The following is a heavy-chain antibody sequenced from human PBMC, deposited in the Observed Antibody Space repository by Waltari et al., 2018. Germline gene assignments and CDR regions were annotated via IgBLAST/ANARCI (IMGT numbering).Heavy chain of an antibody. CDR3: ARGGTVDSSWYDH. CDR2: MFTGGKT. Sequence: EVQLVETGGGLIQPGGSLRLSCAASGFPVSTNYMSWFRQAPGKGLEWVSVMFTGGKTHYADAVKGRFIISRDSSKNTLYLQMNSLRVEDTALYYCARGGTVDSSWYDHWGQGTLVSVSS. CDR1: GFPVSTNY. V-gene: IGHV3-53*02. J-gene: IGHJ5*02. D-gene: IGHD4-4*01.